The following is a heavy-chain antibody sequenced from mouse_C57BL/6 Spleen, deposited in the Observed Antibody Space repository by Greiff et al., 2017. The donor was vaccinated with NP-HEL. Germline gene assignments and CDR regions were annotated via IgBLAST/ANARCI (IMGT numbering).Heavy chain of an antibody. D-gene: IGHD4-1*01. Sequence: QVQLQQSGPELVKPGASVKISCKASGYAFSSSWMNWVKQRPGKGLEWIGRIYPGDGDTNYNGKFKGKATLTADKSSSTAYMQLSSLTSEDSAVYFCAREPSGTLAYWGQGTLVTVSA. CDR1: GYAFSSSW. CDR2: IYPGDGDT. V-gene: IGHV1-82*01. CDR3: AREPSGTLAY. J-gene: IGHJ3*01.